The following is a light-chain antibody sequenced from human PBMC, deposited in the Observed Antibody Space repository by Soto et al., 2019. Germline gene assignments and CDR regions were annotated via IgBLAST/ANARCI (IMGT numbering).Light chain of an antibody. CDR2: GAS. V-gene: IGKV3-11*01. Sequence: IVLTQSPGTLSLSPGERTTLSCRASQSISRYLAWYQQKPGQGHRLLIYGASPRATGIPASFSGRGSGTEFSLTISSLEPEDFAVYYCQQRNIWPTVTFGQGTRLEIK. CDR1: QSISRY. CDR3: QQRNIWPTVT. J-gene: IGKJ5*01.